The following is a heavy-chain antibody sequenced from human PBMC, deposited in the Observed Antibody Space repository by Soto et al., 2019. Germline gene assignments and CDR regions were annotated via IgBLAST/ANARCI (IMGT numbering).Heavy chain of an antibody. D-gene: IGHD1-26*01. CDR2: HYSGGST. J-gene: IGHJ5*02. Sequence: GGSLRLSCATSGFSVSSNYLSWVRQAPGKGLEWVSVHYSGGSTYYADSVQGRFTISRDKSNNTLYLQMRRVRAEDTAVYFCARHRHPRGTVGATSPLDPWGQGTQVTV. CDR3: ARHRHPRGTVGATSPLDP. CDR1: GFSVSSNY. V-gene: IGHV3-53*01.